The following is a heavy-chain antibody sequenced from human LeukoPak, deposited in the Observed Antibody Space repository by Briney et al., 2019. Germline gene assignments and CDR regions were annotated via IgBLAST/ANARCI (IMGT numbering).Heavy chain of an antibody. CDR1: GFTFSSYS. Sequence: GGSLRLSCAASGFTFSSYSMNWVRQAPGKGLEWVSSISSSSSYIYYADSVKGRFTISRDNAKNSLYLQMNSLRAEDTAVYYCARDGGFGRSDYWGQGTLVTVSS. CDR3: ARDGGFGRSDY. CDR2: ISSSSSYI. J-gene: IGHJ4*02. V-gene: IGHV3-21*01. D-gene: IGHD3/OR15-3a*01.